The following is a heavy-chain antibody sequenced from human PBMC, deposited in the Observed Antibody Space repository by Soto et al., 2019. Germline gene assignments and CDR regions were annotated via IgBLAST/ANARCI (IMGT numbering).Heavy chain of an antibody. J-gene: IGHJ6*02. CDR1: GFTFSSYA. CDR3: AKDQIVGGTRVIYYYYGMDG. CDR2: ISGSGGST. Sequence: GGSLRLSCAASGFTFSSYAMSWVRQAPGKGLEWVSAISGSGGSTYYADSVKGRFTISRDNSKNTLYLQMNSLRAEDTAVDYCAKDQIVGGTRVIYYYYGMDGWGQGATVSV. D-gene: IGHD1-26*01. V-gene: IGHV3-23*01.